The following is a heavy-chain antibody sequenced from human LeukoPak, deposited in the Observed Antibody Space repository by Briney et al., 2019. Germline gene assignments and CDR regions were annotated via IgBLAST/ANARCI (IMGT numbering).Heavy chain of an antibody. D-gene: IGHD2-21*02. CDR3: ATAYCGGDCYFQMDGMDV. Sequence: PGGSLRLSCAASGFTFSDYYMSWICQAPGKGLEWVSYISSSGSTIYYADSVKGRFTISRDNAKNSLYLQMNSLRAEDTAVYYCATAYCGGDCYFQMDGMDVWGQGTTVTVSS. V-gene: IGHV3-11*01. CDR2: ISSSGSTI. CDR1: GFTFSDYY. J-gene: IGHJ6*02.